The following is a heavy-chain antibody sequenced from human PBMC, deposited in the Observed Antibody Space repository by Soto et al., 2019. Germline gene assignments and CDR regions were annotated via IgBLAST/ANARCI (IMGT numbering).Heavy chain of an antibody. Sequence: SETLSLTCAVSGGSISSGGYSWSWIRQPPGKGLEWIGYIYHSGSTCYNPSLKSRVTISVDRSKNQFSLKLSSVTAADTAVYYCASLFRDFWSGYYIDPWGQGTLVTVSS. CDR2: IYHSGST. CDR3: ASLFRDFWSGYYIDP. D-gene: IGHD3-3*01. J-gene: IGHJ5*02. V-gene: IGHV4-30-2*01. CDR1: GGSISSGGYS.